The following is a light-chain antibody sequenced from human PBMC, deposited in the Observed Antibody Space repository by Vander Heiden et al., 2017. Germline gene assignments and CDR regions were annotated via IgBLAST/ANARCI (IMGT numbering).Light chain of an antibody. V-gene: IGLV3-1*01. CDR2: EDK. CDR3: QAWVSGVV. CDR1: NLATRY. J-gene: IGLJ3*02. Sequence: SYELIQPPSVSVSPGQTATIPCSGDNLATRYVCWYQQKAGQSPVLVIYEDKKRPSGIPERFSGSNSGNTATLTISGTQAVDEGDYFCQAWVSGVVFGGGTKVTVL.